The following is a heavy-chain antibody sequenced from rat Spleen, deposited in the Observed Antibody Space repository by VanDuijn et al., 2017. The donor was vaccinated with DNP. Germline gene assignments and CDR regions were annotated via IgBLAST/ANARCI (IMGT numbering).Heavy chain of an antibody. CDR1: GYSITSNY. D-gene: IGHD4-3*01. V-gene: IGHV3-1*01. CDR3: ARWDYNSGDWFAY. J-gene: IGHJ3*01. Sequence: EVQLQESGSGLVKPSQSLSLTCSVTGYSITSNYWGWVRKFPDNRMEWIGLISYSGSNGYNPSLKSRISITRDTSKNQFFLQLNSVTTEDTATYYCARWDYNSGDWFAYWGQGTLVTVSS. CDR2: ISYSGSN.